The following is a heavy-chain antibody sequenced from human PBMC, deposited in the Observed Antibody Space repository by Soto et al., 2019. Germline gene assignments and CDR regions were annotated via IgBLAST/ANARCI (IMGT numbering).Heavy chain of an antibody. Sequence: SLRLSCTVSGFTFGDYGMSWVRQAPGKGLEWVGFIRRKTVGGTPEYAASVKGRFTISREDSKRVAYLQMNSLKSEDTGVYYCTREGCGSHCYPPRFYDYWGQGPLVTVSS. D-gene: IGHD2-21*02. V-gene: IGHV3-49*04. CDR1: GFTFGDYG. CDR2: IRRKTVGGTP. J-gene: IGHJ4*02. CDR3: TREGCGSHCYPPRFYDY.